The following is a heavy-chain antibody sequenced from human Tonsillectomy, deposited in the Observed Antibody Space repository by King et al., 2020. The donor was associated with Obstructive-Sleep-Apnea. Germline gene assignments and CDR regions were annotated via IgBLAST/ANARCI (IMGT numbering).Heavy chain of an antibody. CDR2: INWDGSNT. CDR3: AKEKLTRFFDAYGMDV. J-gene: IGHJ6*02. D-gene: IGHD3-9*01. V-gene: IGHV3-43*01. Sequence: QLVESGGDVVQPGGSLRLSCAASGFSFDGYSIHWVRQAPGKGLEWVGLINWDGSNTYYADSVKGRFTISRDNSKNSLYLQMNSLRTADSALYYCAKEKLTRFFDAYGMDVWGQGTTVTVS. CDR1: GFSFDGYS.